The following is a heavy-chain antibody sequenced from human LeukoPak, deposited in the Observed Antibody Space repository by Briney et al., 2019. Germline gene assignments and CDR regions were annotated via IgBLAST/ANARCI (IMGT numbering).Heavy chain of an antibody. J-gene: IGHJ4*02. Sequence: ASVKLSCKAYGYTFTSYDINWVRQATGQGLEWMGWMNPNSGNTGYAQKFQGRVTITRNTSITTTYMELSSLRSEDTAVYYCARRSAYGSGSYYVDYWGQGTLVTVSS. CDR2: MNPNSGNT. V-gene: IGHV1-8*03. CDR3: ARRSAYGSGSYYVDY. CDR1: GYTFTSYD. D-gene: IGHD3-10*01.